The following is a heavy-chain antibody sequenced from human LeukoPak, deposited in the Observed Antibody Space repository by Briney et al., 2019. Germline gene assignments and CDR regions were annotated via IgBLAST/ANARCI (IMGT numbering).Heavy chain of an antibody. CDR3: ARGTGIYPFEAYYYYMDV. V-gene: IGHV4-31*03. CDR2: IYYSGST. J-gene: IGHJ6*03. Sequence: SQALSLTCTVSGGSISSGGYYWSWIRQHPGKGLEWIGYIYYSGSTYYNPSLKSRVTISVDTSKNQFSLKLSSVTAADTAVYYCARGTGIYPFEAYYYYMDVWGKGTTVTVSS. CDR1: GGSISSGGYY. D-gene: IGHD3-9*01.